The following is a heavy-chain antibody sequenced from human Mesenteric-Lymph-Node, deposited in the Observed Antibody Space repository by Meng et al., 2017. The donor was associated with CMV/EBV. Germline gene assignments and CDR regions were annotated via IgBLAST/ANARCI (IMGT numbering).Heavy chain of an antibody. J-gene: IGHJ5*02. CDR1: GGSISSSSYY. CDR3: VRPHYYGSGSSPWFDP. V-gene: IGHV4-39*01. Sequence: QVQLQESGPGLVKPSETLSLTCTVSGGSISSSSYYWGWIRQPPGKGLEWIGSIYYSGSTYYNPSLKSRVTISVDTSKNQFSLKLSSVTAADTAVYYCVRPHYYGSGSSPWFDPWGQGTLVTVSS. D-gene: IGHD3-10*01. CDR2: IYYSGST.